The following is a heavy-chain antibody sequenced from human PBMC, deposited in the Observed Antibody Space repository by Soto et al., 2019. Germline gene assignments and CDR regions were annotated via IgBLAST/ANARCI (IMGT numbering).Heavy chain of an antibody. V-gene: IGHV3-23*01. CDR3: AKGGYYSLFDI. CDR2: ISGSGGRT. D-gene: IGHD3-16*01. J-gene: IGHJ3*02. CDR1: GFPFSSYA. Sequence: GGSLRLSCVASGFPFSSYAMSWVRQTPGKGLEWVSGISGSGGRTYCADSVKGRFTISRDNSNNTLSLQMHILRVEDTAVYFCAKGGYYSLFDIWGQGTMVTVSS.